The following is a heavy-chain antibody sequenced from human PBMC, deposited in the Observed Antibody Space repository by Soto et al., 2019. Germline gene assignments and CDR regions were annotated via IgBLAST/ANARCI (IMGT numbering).Heavy chain of an antibody. CDR1: GFTFSSYW. CDR2: IKQDGSEK. D-gene: IGHD3-9*01. Sequence: EVQLVESGGGLVQPGGSLRLSCAASGFTFSSYWMSWVRQAPGKGLEWVANIKQDGSEKYYVDSVKGRFTISRDNAKNSLYLQLNSLRAEDTAVYYCARARLNYDIVTGYYREIYYYYTDVWGKGTTVTVSS. V-gene: IGHV3-7*01. CDR3: ARARLNYDIVTGYYREIYYYYTDV. J-gene: IGHJ6*03.